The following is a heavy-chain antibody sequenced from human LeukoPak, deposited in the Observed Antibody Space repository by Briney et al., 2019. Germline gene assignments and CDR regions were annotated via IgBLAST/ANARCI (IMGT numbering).Heavy chain of an antibody. D-gene: IGHD3-22*01. CDR2: ISAYNGNT. CDR1: GYTFTSYG. CDR3: ARDPRDDSSGYYYFDY. J-gene: IGHJ4*02. Sequence: ASVKVSCKASGYTFTSYGISWVRQAPGQGLEWMRWISAYNGNTNYAQKLQGRVTMTTDTSTSTAYMELRSLRSDDTAVYYCARDPRDDSSGYYYFDYWGQGTLVTVSS. V-gene: IGHV1-18*01.